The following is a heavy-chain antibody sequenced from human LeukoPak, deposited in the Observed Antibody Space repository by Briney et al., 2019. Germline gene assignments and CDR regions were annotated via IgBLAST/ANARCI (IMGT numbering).Heavy chain of an antibody. CDR1: GFTFSSYG. V-gene: IGHV3-30*02. J-gene: IGHJ4*02. Sequence: GGSLRLSCAASGFTFSSYGMNWVRQAPGKGLEWVAFMRYDGSNKYYADSVKGRFTISRDNSKNTVSLQMNSLRAEDTAVYYCVKYSGYDSNYWGQGTLVTVSS. D-gene: IGHD5-12*01. CDR3: VKYSGYDSNY. CDR2: MRYDGSNK.